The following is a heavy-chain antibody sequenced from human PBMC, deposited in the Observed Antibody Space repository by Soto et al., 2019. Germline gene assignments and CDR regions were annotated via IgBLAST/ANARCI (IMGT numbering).Heavy chain of an antibody. V-gene: IGHV3-30*18. CDR2: ISYDGSNK. D-gene: IGHD3-10*01. CDR3: AKDFLAGSDYYHDGMDV. J-gene: IGHJ6*02. Sequence: SLRLSCAASGFTFSSYGMHWVRQAPGKGLEWVAVISYDGSNKYYADSVKGRFTISRDNSKNTLYLQMNSLRAEDTAVYYCAKDFLAGSDYYHDGMDVWGQGTTVTVSS. CDR1: GFTFSSYG.